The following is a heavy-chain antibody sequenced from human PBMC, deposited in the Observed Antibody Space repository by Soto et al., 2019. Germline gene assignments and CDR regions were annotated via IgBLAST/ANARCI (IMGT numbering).Heavy chain of an antibody. CDR1: GGSISSGDYY. V-gene: IGHV4-30-4*01. Sequence: QVQLQESGPGLVKPSQTLSLTCTVSGGSISSGDYYWSWIREPPGKGLEWIGYIYYSGSTYYNPSLKSRVTISVDTSKNQFSLKLSSVTAADTAVYYCARAVQLWFHYFDYWGQGTLVTVSS. CDR2: IYYSGST. D-gene: IGHD5-18*01. J-gene: IGHJ4*02. CDR3: ARAVQLWFHYFDY.